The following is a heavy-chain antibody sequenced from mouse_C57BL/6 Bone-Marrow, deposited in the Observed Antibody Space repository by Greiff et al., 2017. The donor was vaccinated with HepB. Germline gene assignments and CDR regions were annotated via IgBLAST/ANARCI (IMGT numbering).Heavy chain of an antibody. D-gene: IGHD2-4*01. CDR2: ISDGGSYT. Sequence: DVKLVESGGGLVKPGGSLKLSCAASGFTFSSYAMSWVRQTPEKRLEWVATISDGGSYTYYPDNVKGRFTISRDNAKNNLYLQMSHLKSEDTAMYYCAREGEIYYDYDDYAMDYWGQGTSVTVSS. CDR3: AREGEIYYDYDDYAMDY. CDR1: GFTFSSYA. J-gene: IGHJ4*01. V-gene: IGHV5-4*01.